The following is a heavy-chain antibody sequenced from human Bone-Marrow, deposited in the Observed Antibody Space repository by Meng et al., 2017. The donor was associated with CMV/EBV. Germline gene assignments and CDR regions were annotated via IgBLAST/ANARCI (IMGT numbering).Heavy chain of an antibody. CDR3: ARVGIVGVS. CDR2: ISSSSSTI. J-gene: IGHJ5*02. V-gene: IGHV3-48*04. Sequence: GESLKISCAASGFTFSSYSMNWVRQAPGKGLEWVSYISSSSSTIYYADSVKGRFTISRDNAKNSLYLQMNSLRAEDTAGYYCARVGIVGVSWGQGTLVTVSS. D-gene: IGHD2-21*01. CDR1: GFTFSSYS.